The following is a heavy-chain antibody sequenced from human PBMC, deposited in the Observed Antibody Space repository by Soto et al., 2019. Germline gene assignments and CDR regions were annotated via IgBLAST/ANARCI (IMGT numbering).Heavy chain of an antibody. D-gene: IGHD2-2*01. CDR2: IIPFLGIR. CDR3: ARDPSTSRFDY. V-gene: IGHV1-69*04. J-gene: IGHJ4*02. Sequence: ASVKVSCKASGGTFSSYTISWVRQAPGQGLEWMGRIIPFLGIRNYAQKFQGRVTMTSDTSTSTVYMELRSLTSNDTAMYYCARDPSTSRFDYWGQGTPVTVSS. CDR1: GGTFSSYT.